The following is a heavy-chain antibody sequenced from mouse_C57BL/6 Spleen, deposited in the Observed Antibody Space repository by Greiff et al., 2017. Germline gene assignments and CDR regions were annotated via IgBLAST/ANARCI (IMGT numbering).Heavy chain of an antibody. CDR2: INPSTGGT. Sequence: VQLQQSGPELVKPGASVKISCKASGYSFTGYYMNWVKQSPEKSLEWIGEINPSTGGTTYNQKFKAKATLTVDKASSTAYMQLKSLTSEDSAVYYCAREAAAQANYAMDYWGQGTSVTVSS. CDR1: GYSFTGYY. D-gene: IGHD3-2*02. J-gene: IGHJ4*01. CDR3: AREAAAQANYAMDY. V-gene: IGHV1-42*01.